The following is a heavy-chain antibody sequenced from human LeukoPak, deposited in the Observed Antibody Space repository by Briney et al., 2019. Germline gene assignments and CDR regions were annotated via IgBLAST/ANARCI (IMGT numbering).Heavy chain of an antibody. CDR2: IYYSGST. CDR3: ARKLAYYDFWSGYSYDAFDI. J-gene: IGHJ3*02. Sequence: SETLSLTCTVSGGSISSYYWSWIRQPPGKGLEWIGYIYYSGSTNYNPSLKSRVTMSVDTSKNQFSLKLSSVTAADTAVYYCARKLAYYDFWSGYSYDAFDIWGQGTMVTVSS. CDR1: GGSISSYY. D-gene: IGHD3-3*01. V-gene: IGHV4-59*01.